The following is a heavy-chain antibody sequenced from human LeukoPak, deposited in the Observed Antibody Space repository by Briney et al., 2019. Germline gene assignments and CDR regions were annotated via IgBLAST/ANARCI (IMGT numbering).Heavy chain of an antibody. V-gene: IGHV1-69*06. CDR1: GGTFSRYP. CDR2: IIPIFGTA. J-gene: IGHJ6*04. Sequence: SVKVSCKASGGTFSRYPISWVRQAPGQGLEWMGGIIPIFGTANYAQKFQGRVTITADKSTSTAYMELSSLRSEDTAVYYCARSMVRGEGYYYYGMDVWGKGTTVTVSS. D-gene: IGHD3-10*01. CDR3: ARSMVRGEGYYYYGMDV.